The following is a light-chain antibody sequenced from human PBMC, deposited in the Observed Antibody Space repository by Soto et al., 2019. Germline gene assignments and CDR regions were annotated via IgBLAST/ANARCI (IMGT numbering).Light chain of an antibody. CDR2: DAS. J-gene: IGKJ1*01. V-gene: IGKV3-11*01. CDR3: QQRSNWHPT. Sequence: EIVLTQSPATLSLSPGEKATLSCRASESVGTYLAWFQHKPGQAPRLLIYDASNRASDIPARFSGSGSGTDFTLTISSLEPEDFAVYYCQQRSNWHPTFGQGTKVEIK. CDR1: ESVGTY.